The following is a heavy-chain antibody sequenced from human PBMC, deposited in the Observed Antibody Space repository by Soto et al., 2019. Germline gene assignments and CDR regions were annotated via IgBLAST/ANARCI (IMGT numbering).Heavy chain of an antibody. CDR3: ATEELCGADCYFFKH. J-gene: IGHJ4*02. CDR2: ISGSNNTI. D-gene: IGHD2-21*02. CDR1: GFNLRNYE. Sequence: GGSLRLSCAVSGFNLRNYEMNWVRQVPGKGLEWISKISGSNNTIYYAGSVQGRFTISSDNANNVLFLQMNILRAEDTATYHSATEELCGADCYFFKHWGQGTLVTVSS. V-gene: IGHV3-48*03.